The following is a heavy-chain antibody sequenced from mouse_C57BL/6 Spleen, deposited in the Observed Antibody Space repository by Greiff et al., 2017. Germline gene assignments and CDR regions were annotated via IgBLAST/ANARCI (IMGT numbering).Heavy chain of an antibody. CDR2: ISDGGSYT. CDR3: ARDSSGPFDY. J-gene: IGHJ2*01. CDR1: GFTFSSYA. Sequence: EVQLVESGGGLVKPGGSLKLSCAASGFTFSSYAMSLVRQTPEKRLEWVATISDGGSYTYYPDTVKGRFTISRDNAKNNLYLQMSHLKSDDTAMYYCARDSSGPFDYWGQGTTLTVSS. V-gene: IGHV5-4*01. D-gene: IGHD3-2*02.